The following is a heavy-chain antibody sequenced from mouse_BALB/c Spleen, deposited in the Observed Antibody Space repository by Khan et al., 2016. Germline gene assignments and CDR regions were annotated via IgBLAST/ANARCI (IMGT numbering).Heavy chain of an antibody. J-gene: IGHJ4*01. CDR2: ISYSGST. CDR3: ATGYDFDWDYYAMDY. V-gene: IGHV3-8*02. CDR1: GDSITSGY. D-gene: IGHD2-4*01. Sequence: EVQLQESGPSLVKPSQTLSLTCSVTGDSITSGYWNWIRKFSGNKLEYLGYISYSGSTYYNPSLKNRVSITRDTSKNQFYLQLNSVTTEYTATYYCATGYDFDWDYYAMDYWGQGTLVTVSS.